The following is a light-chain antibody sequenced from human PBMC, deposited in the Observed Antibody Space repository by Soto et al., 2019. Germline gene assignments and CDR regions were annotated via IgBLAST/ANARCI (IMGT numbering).Light chain of an antibody. V-gene: IGLV2-14*01. J-gene: IGLJ1*01. Sequence: QAVLTQPASVSGSPGQSITISSTGTSSDVRGYNYVSWYQQHPGKAPNLMISDVSNRPSGVSNRFSGSKSGNTASLTISGLQAEDEADYYCSSYTSSSTRVFGTGTKVTVL. CDR1: SSDVRGYNY. CDR3: SSYTSSSTRV. CDR2: DVS.